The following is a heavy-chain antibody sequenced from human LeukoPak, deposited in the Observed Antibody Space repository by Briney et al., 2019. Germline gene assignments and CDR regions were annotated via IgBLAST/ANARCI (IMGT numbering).Heavy chain of an antibody. CDR1: GGTFSSYA. Sequence: ASVKVSCKASGGTFSSYAINWVRQATGQGLEWMGWMNPNSGNTGYAQKFQGRVTMTRNTSISTAYMELSSLRSEDTAVYYCARVMVRGVKGVDYWGQGTLVTVSS. J-gene: IGHJ4*02. V-gene: IGHV1-8*02. CDR2: MNPNSGNT. D-gene: IGHD3-10*01. CDR3: ARVMVRGVKGVDY.